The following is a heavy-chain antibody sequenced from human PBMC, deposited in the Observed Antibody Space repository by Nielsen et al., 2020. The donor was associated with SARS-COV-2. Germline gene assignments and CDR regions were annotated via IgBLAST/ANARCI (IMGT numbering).Heavy chain of an antibody. V-gene: IGHV4-59*12. CDR3: ARGSARKRITMVRGPPGGFDP. CDR2: IYYSGST. J-gene: IGHJ5*02. Sequence: WIRQPPGKGLEWIGYIYYSGSTNYNPSLKSRVTISVDTSKNQFSLKLSSVTAADTAVYYCARGSARKRITMVRGPPGGFDPWGQGTLVTVSS. D-gene: IGHD3-10*01.